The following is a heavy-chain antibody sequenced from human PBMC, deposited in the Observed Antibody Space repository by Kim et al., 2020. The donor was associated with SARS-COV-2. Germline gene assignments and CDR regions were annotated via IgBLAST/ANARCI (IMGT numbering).Heavy chain of an antibody. V-gene: IGHV1-18*01. Sequence: ASVKVSCKPSGYTFTSYGITWVRQAPGQGLEWMGWISTYNGNTNYAQKVQGRVTMTTDTSTSTAYMELRSLRSDDTAVYYCARPTENATATSGKGFAYWGQGTLVSVSS. CDR3: ARPTENATATSGKGFAY. D-gene: IGHD4-4*01. CDR2: ISTYNGNT. CDR1: GYTFTSYG. J-gene: IGHJ4*02.